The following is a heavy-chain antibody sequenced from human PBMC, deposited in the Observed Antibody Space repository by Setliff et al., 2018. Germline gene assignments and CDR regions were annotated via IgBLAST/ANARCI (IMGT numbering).Heavy chain of an antibody. D-gene: IGHD1-7*01. J-gene: IGHJ4*02. V-gene: IGHV4-39*01. CDR2: IHYRGTT. CDR3: ARTGTYRYFDS. CDR1: GASINSGSNY. Sequence: SETLSLTCTVSGASINSGSNYWGWIRQPPGKGLEWIGRIHYRGTTYSNASLASRLTLSVDTSKNQFSLMLTSVTAADTAVYYCARTGTYRYFDSWGQGSRVTVSS.